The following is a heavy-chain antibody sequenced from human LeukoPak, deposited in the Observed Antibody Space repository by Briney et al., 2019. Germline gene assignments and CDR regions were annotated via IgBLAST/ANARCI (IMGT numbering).Heavy chain of an antibody. Sequence: SETLSLTCAVYGGSFSGYYWSWTRQPPGKGLEWIGEINHSGSTNYNPSLKSRVTISVDTSKNQFSLKLSSVTAADTAVYYCASPFSWLHWGQGTLVTVSS. V-gene: IGHV4-34*01. CDR2: INHSGST. J-gene: IGHJ4*02. CDR1: GGSFSGYY. D-gene: IGHD2/OR15-2a*01. CDR3: ASPFSWLH.